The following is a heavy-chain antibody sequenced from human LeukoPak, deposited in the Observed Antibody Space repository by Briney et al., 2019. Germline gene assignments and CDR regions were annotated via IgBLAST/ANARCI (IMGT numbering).Heavy chain of an antibody. CDR2: IYTSGST. V-gene: IGHV4-61*02. J-gene: IGHJ5*02. Sequence: SQTLSLTCTVSGGSISSGSYYWSWIRQPAGKGLEWIGRIYTSGSTNYNPSLKSRVTMSVDTSKNQFSLKLSSVAAADTAVYYCARDRGSSSHQAEGIDPWGQGTLVTVSS. D-gene: IGHD6-13*01. CDR1: GGSISSGSYY. CDR3: ARDRGSSSHQAEGIDP.